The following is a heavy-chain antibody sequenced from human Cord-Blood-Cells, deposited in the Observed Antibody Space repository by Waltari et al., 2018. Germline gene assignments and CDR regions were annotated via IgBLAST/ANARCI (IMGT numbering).Heavy chain of an antibody. Sequence: QVQLQQWGAGLLKPSETLSLTCAVYGGSFSGYYWSWIRQPPGKGLEWIGEINHSGSTSYNPSLKSRVTISVDTSKNQFSLKLGSVTAADTAVYYCARARGRDFDYWGQGTLVTVSS. D-gene: IGHD2-15*01. CDR3: ARARGRDFDY. CDR1: GGSFSGYY. CDR2: INHSGST. V-gene: IGHV4-34*01. J-gene: IGHJ4*02.